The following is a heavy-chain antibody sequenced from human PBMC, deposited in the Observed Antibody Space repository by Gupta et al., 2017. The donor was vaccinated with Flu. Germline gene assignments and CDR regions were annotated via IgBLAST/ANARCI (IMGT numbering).Heavy chain of an antibody. J-gene: IGHJ6*02. D-gene: IGHD1-26*01. CDR1: GYTFTSYY. Sequence: QVQLVQSGAEVKKPGASVKVSCKASGYTFTSYYMHWVRQAPGQGLEWMGIINPSGGSTSYAQKFQGRVTMTRDTSTSTVYMELSSLRSEDTAVYYCARGYGSGSYYYYYGMDVWGQGTTVTVSS. CDR2: INPSGGST. V-gene: IGHV1-46*01. CDR3: ARGYGSGSYYYYYGMDV.